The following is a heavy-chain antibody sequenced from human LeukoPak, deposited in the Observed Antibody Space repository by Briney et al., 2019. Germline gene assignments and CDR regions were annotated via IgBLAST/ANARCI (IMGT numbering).Heavy chain of an antibody. V-gene: IGHV4-59*01. CDR1: GGSISSYY. CDR3: ARVIAAAELRYYYGMDV. D-gene: IGHD6-13*01. CDR2: IYYSGST. Sequence: SETLSLTCTVSGGSISSYYWSWIRQPPGKGLEWIGYIYYSGSTNYNPPLKSRVTISVDTSKNQFSLKLSSVTAADTAVYYCARVIAAAELRYYYGMDVWGQGTTVTVSS. J-gene: IGHJ6*02.